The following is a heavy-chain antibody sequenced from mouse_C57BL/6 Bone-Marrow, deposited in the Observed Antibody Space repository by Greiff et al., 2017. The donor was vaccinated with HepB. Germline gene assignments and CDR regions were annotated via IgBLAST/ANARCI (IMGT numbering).Heavy chain of an antibody. J-gene: IGHJ1*03. V-gene: IGHV1-55*01. Sequence: QVHVKQPGAELVKPGASVKMSCKASGYTFTSYWITWVKQRPGQGLEWIGDIYPGSGSTNYNEKFKSKATLTVDTSSSTAYMQLSSLTSEDSAVYYCAGKVYYYGSSYWYFDVWGTGTTVTVSS. CDR3: AGKVYYYGSSYWYFDV. CDR1: GYTFTSYW. CDR2: IYPGSGST. D-gene: IGHD1-1*01.